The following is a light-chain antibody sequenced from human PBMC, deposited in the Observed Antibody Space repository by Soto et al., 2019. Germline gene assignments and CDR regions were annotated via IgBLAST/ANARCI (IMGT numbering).Light chain of an antibody. CDR1: QSIRTW. Sequence: DIQMTQSPSTLSAAVGDRVTITCQASQSIRTWLAWYQQRPGEAPNLLIYEASKLQIGVPSRFGGSGSGTEFTVTISSLQPDDVATYYCQQYYTYPYTFGQGTKVDIK. V-gene: IGKV1-5*03. CDR2: EAS. J-gene: IGKJ2*01. CDR3: QQYYTYPYT.